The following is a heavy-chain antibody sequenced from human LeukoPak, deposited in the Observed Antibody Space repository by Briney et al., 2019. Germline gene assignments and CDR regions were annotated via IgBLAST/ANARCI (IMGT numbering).Heavy chain of an antibody. D-gene: IGHD2-2*02. CDR1: GGTFSSYA. Sequence: SVKVSCKASGGTFSSYAISWVRQAPGQGLEWMGGIIPIFGTANYAQKFQGRVTITADESTGTAYMELSSLRSEDTAVYYCAREEDIVVVPAAIHYYYGMDVWGQGTTVTVSS. CDR2: IIPIFGTA. CDR3: AREEDIVVVPAAIHYYYGMDV. V-gene: IGHV1-69*01. J-gene: IGHJ6*02.